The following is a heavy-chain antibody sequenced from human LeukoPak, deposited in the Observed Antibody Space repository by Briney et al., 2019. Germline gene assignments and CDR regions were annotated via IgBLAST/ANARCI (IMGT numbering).Heavy chain of an antibody. Sequence: GGSLRLSCAASGFTFSSSNMNWVRQAPGKGLEWVALMAGDGHNIYYVDSVRGRFTISRDNSKNTVYLQMNSLRPEDTAVYYCAKAAVYSKRWTPFDDWGRGTLVTVSS. V-gene: IGHV3-30*18. D-gene: IGHD1-26*01. J-gene: IGHJ4*02. CDR2: MAGDGHNI. CDR1: GFTFSSSN. CDR3: AKAAVYSKRWTPFDD.